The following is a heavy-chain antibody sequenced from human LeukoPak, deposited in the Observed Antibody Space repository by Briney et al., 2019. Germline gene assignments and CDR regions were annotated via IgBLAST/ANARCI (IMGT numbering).Heavy chain of an antibody. CDR1: GFSFSNYA. D-gene: IGHD3-22*01. CDR2: ISGSGGCT. CDR3: AKEHYDSSGYYYRYFQH. V-gene: IGHV3-23*01. J-gene: IGHJ1*01. Sequence: GGSLRLSCAASGFSFSNYAMNWVRQAPGKGLEWVSVISGSGGCTYYADSVKGRFTISRDNSKNTLYLEMNSLRAEDTAVYYCAKEHYDSSGYYYRYFQHWGQGTLVSVSS.